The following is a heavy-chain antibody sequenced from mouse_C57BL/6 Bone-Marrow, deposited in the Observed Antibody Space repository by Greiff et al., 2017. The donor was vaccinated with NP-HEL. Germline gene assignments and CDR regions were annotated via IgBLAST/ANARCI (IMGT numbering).Heavy chain of an antibody. D-gene: IGHD2-4*01. CDR2: IYPGNSDT. J-gene: IGHJ4*01. Sequence: EVQLQQSGTVLARPGASVKMSCKTSGYTFTSYWMHWVKQRPGQGLEWIGAIYPGNSDTSYNQKFKGKAKLTAVTSASTAYMELSSLTNEDSAVYKCTRTETMITTLYYYAMDYWGKGTSVTVSS. CDR3: TRTETMITTLYYYAMDY. V-gene: IGHV1-5*01. CDR1: GYTFTSYW.